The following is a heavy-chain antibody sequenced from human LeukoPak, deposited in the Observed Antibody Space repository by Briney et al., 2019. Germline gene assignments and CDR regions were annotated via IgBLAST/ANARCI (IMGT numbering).Heavy chain of an antibody. CDR2: IHNSGST. CDR1: GGSISRYY. V-gene: IGHV4-59*12. CDR3: ARTDYSNTNWFDP. Sequence: PSETLSLTCTVSGGSISRYYWSWIRQPPGKGLEWIGYIHNSGSTHYTFSLKSRVTMSLDTSKNQFSLKLTSVTAADTAVYYCARTDYSNTNWFDPWGQGTLVTVSS. J-gene: IGHJ5*02. D-gene: IGHD4-11*01.